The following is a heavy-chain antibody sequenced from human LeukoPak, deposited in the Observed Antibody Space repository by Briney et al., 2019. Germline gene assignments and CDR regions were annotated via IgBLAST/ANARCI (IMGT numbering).Heavy chain of an antibody. D-gene: IGHD6-13*01. CDR3: ARHGGAAGGH. Sequence: SETLSLTCTVSGGSISSSIYYWGWIRQPPGKGLEWIGSIYYSGSTYYNPSLKSRVTISVDTSKNQLSLKLTSVTAADTAVYYCARHGGAAGGHWGQGTLVTVSS. CDR1: GGSISSSIYY. V-gene: IGHV4-39*01. J-gene: IGHJ4*02. CDR2: IYYSGST.